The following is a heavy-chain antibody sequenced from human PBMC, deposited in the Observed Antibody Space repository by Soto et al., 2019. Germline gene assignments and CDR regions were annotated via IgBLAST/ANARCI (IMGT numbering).Heavy chain of an antibody. Sequence: QVQLLESGGGVVQPGRSLRLSCAASGFTFSTYGIHWVRQAPGRGLEWVAIIWYDGSNEYYADSVKGRFTISRDNSKNTLYLQMNSLIAEDTGIYYCARSIAVAANYYYGMDVWGQGTTVTVSS. CDR1: GFTFSTYG. D-gene: IGHD6-19*01. V-gene: IGHV3-33*01. CDR2: IWYDGSNE. J-gene: IGHJ6*02. CDR3: ARSIAVAANYYYGMDV.